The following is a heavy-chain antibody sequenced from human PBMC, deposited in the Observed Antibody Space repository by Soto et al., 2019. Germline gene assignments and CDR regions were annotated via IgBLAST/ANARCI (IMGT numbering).Heavy chain of an antibody. CDR2: IVVGSGNT. Sequence: QMQLVQSGPEVKKPGTSVKVSCKASGFTFTNSAVQWVRQARGQRLEWIGWIVVGSGNTNYAQKFQERVTITRDMSTRTAYMELSRLRSEDTAVYYCAAGWLRFLELFPQPYYGMAVWGQGTTVTVSS. D-gene: IGHD3-3*01. J-gene: IGHJ6*02. CDR1: GFTFTNSA. CDR3: AAGWLRFLELFPQPYYGMAV. V-gene: IGHV1-58*01.